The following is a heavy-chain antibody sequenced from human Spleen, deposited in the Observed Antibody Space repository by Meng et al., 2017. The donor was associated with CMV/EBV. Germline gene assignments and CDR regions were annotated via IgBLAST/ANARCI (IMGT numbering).Heavy chain of an antibody. CDR3: ARGGMQLWFPY. CDR2: IGPSGST. D-gene: IGHD5-18*01. J-gene: IGHJ4*02. CDR1: GASFSDYY. Sequence: SETLSLTCSIHGASFSDYYWNWIRQPPGKGLEWLGEIGPSGSTNYNPSLKTRVTMSFDTSKNQFSLELASVTAADTAVYYCARGGMQLWFPYWGQGTLVTVSS. V-gene: IGHV4-34*01.